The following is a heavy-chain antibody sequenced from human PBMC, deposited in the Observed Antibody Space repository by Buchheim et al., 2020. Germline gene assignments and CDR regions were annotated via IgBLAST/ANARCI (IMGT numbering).Heavy chain of an antibody. D-gene: IGHD3-9*01. CDR2: MNPNSGNT. CDR3: ARGPAHYSDYDILTGPEPYYYGMDV. Sequence: QVQLVQSGAEVKKPGASVKVSCKASGYTFTSYYMHWVRQAPGQGLEWMGWMNPNSGNTGYAQKFQGRVTMTRNTSISTAYMELSSLRSEDTAVYYCARGPAHYSDYDILTGPEPYYYGMDVWGQGTT. CDR1: GYTFTSYY. J-gene: IGHJ6*02. V-gene: IGHV1-8*02.